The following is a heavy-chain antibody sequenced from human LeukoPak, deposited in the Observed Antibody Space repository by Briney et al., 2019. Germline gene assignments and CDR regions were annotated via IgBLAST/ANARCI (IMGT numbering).Heavy chain of an antibody. J-gene: IGHJ5*02. CDR3: ARGRSHYYDSSGYWFDP. Sequence: GRSLRLSCAASGFTFSSYAMHWVRQAPGKGLEWVAVIWYDGSNKYYADSVKGRFTISRDNSKNTLYLQMNSLRAEDTAVYYCARGRSHYYDSSGYWFDPWGQGTLVTVSS. D-gene: IGHD3-22*01. CDR2: IWYDGSNK. CDR1: GFTFSSYA. V-gene: IGHV3-33*08.